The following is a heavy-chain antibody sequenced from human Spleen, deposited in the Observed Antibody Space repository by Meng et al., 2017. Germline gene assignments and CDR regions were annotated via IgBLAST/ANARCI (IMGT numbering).Heavy chain of an antibody. D-gene: IGHD4-11*01. V-gene: IGHV4-34*01. CDR1: GGSFSGYS. J-gene: IGHJ4*02. CDR3: ARGPTTMAHDFDY. CDR2: INHSGST. Sequence: QVQLQQWGAGLLKPSETLSLTCAVYGGSFSGYSWSWIRQPPGKGLEWIGEINHSGSTNYNPSLKSRVTISVDTSKNNLSLKLSSVTAADSAVYYCARGPTTMAHDFDYWGQGTLVTVSS.